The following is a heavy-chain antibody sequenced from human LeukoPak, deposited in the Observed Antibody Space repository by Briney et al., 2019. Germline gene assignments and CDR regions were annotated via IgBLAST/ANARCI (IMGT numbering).Heavy chain of an antibody. CDR1: GGTFSSYA. V-gene: IGHV1-69*01. J-gene: IGHJ6*04. CDR3: ASESTPVPADTASGYYGMDV. Sequence: SVKVSCKASGGTFSSYAISWVRQAPGQGLEWMGGIIPIFGTANYAQKFQGRVTITADESTSTAYMELSSLRSEDTAVYYCASESTPVPADTASGYYGMDVWGKGTTVAVSS. D-gene: IGHD2-2*01. CDR2: IIPIFGTA.